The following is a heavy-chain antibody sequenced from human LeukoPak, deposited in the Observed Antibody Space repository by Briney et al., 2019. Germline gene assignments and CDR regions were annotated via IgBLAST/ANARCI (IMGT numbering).Heavy chain of an antibody. V-gene: IGHV4-59*01. CDR3: ARGREMATLKAFDP. Sequence: KPSETLSLTCAVYGGSFSGYYWSWIRQAPGKGLEWIGYIYYSGSANYNPSLKSRVTISVDTSKNQFSLRLSSVTAADTAVYYCARGREMATLKAFDPWGQGTLVTVSS. J-gene: IGHJ5*02. CDR1: GGSFSGYY. D-gene: IGHD5-24*01. CDR2: IYYSGSA.